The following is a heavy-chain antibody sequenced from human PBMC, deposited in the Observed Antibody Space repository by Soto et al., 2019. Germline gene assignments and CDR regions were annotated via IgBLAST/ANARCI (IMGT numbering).Heavy chain of an antibody. V-gene: IGHV4-59*08. D-gene: IGHD7-27*01. CDR3: ARPGRDWGALHY. J-gene: IGHJ4*02. CDR2: IYYSGST. Sequence: QVQLQESGPGLVKPSETLSLTCTVSNDSISTYYWTWIRQPPGKGLEWIGFIYYSGSTNYNPSLQSLVTRSVDTSKNQFSLKMNSGTAADTAVYYRARPGRDWGALHYWGQGTLVTVSS. CDR1: NDSISTYY.